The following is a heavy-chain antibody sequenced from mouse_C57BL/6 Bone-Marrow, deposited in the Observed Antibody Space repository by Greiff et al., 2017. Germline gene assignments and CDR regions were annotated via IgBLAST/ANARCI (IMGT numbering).Heavy chain of an antibody. V-gene: IGHV1-19*01. CDR1: GYTFTDYY. CDR3: ARWGQLRLQYYAMDY. D-gene: IGHD3-2*02. J-gene: IGHJ4*01. Sequence: VQLQQSGPVLVKPGASVKMSCKASGYTFTDYYMNWVKQSHGKSLEWIGVINPYNGGTSYNQKFKGKATLTVDKSSSTAYMELNSLTSEDSAVYYCARWGQLRLQYYAMDYWGQGTSVTVSS. CDR2: INPYNGGT.